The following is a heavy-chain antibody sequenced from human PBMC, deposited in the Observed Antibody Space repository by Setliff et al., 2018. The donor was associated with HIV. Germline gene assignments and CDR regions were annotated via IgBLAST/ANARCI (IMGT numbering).Heavy chain of an antibody. V-gene: IGHV4-34*01. CDR3: AADSSGYTFDY. D-gene: IGHD3-22*01. CDR1: GGSFSGYY. CDR2: VYFSDT. J-gene: IGHJ4*02. Sequence: SETLSLTCAVYGGSFSGYYWSWIRQPPGKGLEWIGNVYFSDTYYNPSLKSRVTISVDTSKNHFSLKLTSVTAADTAVYYCAADSSGYTFDYWGQGTLVTVSS.